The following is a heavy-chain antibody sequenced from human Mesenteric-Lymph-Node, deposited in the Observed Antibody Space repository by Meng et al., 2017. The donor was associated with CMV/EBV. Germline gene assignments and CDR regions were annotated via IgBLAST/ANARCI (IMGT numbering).Heavy chain of an antibody. J-gene: IGHJ3*01. V-gene: IGHV4-39*01. D-gene: IGHD1-1*01. CDR3: ARQGAGTTQWTFDV. CDR2: VYHTGTT. Sequence: SETLSLTCTVSGGSISTRSYFWAWIRQPPGKGLEYIGTVYHTGTTYYSVSLKSRVTISVDKSNNQFSLKLNSVAAADTAVYYCARQGAGTTQWTFDVWGQGTSVTVSS. CDR1: GGSISTRSYF.